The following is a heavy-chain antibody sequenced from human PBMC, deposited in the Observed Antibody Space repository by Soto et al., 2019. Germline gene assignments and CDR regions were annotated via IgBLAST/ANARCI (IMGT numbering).Heavy chain of an antibody. CDR2: ISGSGGST. CDR3: AKDRSLEWFGGGYV. V-gene: IGHV3-23*01. D-gene: IGHD3-3*01. CDR1: GFTFSSYA. Sequence: EVQLLESGGGLVQPGGSLRLSCAASGFTFSSYAMSWVRQAPGKGLEWVSAISGSGGSTYYADSVNGRFTISRDNSKNTLYLQMNSLRAEDTAVYYCAKDRSLEWFGGGYVWGQGTTVTVSS. J-gene: IGHJ6*02.